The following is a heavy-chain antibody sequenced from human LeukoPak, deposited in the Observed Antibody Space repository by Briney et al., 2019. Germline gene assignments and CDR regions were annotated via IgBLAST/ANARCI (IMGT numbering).Heavy chain of an antibody. CDR2: IYYSGST. D-gene: IGHD1-26*01. CDR1: GGSISSGDYY. CDR3: ARWRPGGSYTIRAYYFDY. Sequence: SETLSLTCTVSGGSISSGDYYWSWIRQPPGKGLEWIGYIYYSGSTYYNPSLKSRVTISVDTSKNQFSLKLSSVTAADTAVYYCARWRPGGSYTIRAYYFDYWGQGTLVTVSS. V-gene: IGHV4-30-4*08. J-gene: IGHJ4*02.